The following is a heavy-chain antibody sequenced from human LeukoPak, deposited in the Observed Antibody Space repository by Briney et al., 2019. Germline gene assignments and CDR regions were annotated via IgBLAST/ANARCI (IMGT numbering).Heavy chain of an antibody. CDR3: ARALPGTGDFDY. CDR1: GFTFSSYD. CDR2: IGTAGDT. Sequence: GGSLRLSCAASGFTFSSYDMHWVRQATGKGLEWVSAIGTAGDTYYPGSVKGRFTISRENAKNSLYLQMNSLRAGDTAVYYCARALPGTGDFDYWGQGTLVTVSS. J-gene: IGHJ4*02. D-gene: IGHD3-10*01. V-gene: IGHV3-13*01.